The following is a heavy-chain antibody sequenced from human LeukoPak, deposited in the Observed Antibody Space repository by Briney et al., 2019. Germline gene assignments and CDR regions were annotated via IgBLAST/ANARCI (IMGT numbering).Heavy chain of an antibody. V-gene: IGHV4-39*01. D-gene: IGHD3-10*01. Sequence: SETLSLTCTVSGDSIGSFSYYWDWIRQPPGKGLEWIGSIYYSGSTYYNPSLKSRVTISVDTSKNQFSLKLSSVTAADTAVYYCARHVVVRGVIGSYFDYWGQGTLVTVSS. CDR1: GDSIGSFSYY. CDR3: ARHVVVRGVIGSYFDY. CDR2: IYYSGST. J-gene: IGHJ4*02.